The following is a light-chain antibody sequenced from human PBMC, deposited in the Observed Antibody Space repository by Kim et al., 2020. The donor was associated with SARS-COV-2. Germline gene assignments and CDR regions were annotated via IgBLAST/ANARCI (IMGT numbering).Light chain of an antibody. V-gene: IGLV3-9*01. J-gene: IGLJ3*02. CDR1: NIGSKN. CDR3: QVWDSSNWV. Sequence: SYELTQPLSVSVALGQTARITCGGNNIGSKNVHWYQQKPGQAPVLVIYRDSNRPSGIPVRCSGSNSANTATLTISSAQAGDEADYYCQVWDSSNWVFGGGTQLTVL. CDR2: RDS.